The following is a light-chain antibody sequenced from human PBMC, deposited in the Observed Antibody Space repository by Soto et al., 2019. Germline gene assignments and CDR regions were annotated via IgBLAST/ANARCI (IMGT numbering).Light chain of an antibody. Sequence: IVMTQSPATLSVSPGERATLSCRASQSVNSNLAWYQQKPGQAPRLLIYGASTRATGIPARFSGSGSGTEFTLTIGSLQSEDVAVYYCQQYNNWPPWTLGQGTKVDIK. CDR2: GAS. CDR1: QSVNSN. V-gene: IGKV3-15*01. J-gene: IGKJ1*01. CDR3: QQYNNWPPWT.